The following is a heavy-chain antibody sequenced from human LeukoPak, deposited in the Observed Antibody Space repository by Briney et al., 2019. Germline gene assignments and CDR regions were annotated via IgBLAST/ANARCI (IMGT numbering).Heavy chain of an antibody. CDR3: AKPRLGIQLWSDNWFDP. Sequence: GGSLRLSCAASGFTFSSYWMSWVRQAPGKGLEWVAFIRYDGSNKYYADSVKGRFTISRDNSKNTLYLQMNSLRAEDTAVYYCAKPRLGIQLWSDNWFDPWGQGTLVTVSS. J-gene: IGHJ5*02. D-gene: IGHD5-18*01. CDR2: IRYDGSNK. V-gene: IGHV3-30*02. CDR1: GFTFSSYW.